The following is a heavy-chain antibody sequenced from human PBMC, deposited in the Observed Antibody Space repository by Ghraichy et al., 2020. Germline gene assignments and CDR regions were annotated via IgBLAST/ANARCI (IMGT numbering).Heavy chain of an antibody. CDR2: INPNSGGT. CDR3: ASLYNWNYGGDY. D-gene: IGHD1-7*01. CDR1: GYTFTGYY. J-gene: IGHJ4*02. V-gene: IGHV1-2*06. Sequence: ASVKVSCKASGYTFTGYYMHWVRQAPGQGLEWMGRINPNSGGTNYAQKIQGRVTMTRDTSISTAYMELSRLRSDDTAVYYCASLYNWNYGGDYWGQGTLVTVSS.